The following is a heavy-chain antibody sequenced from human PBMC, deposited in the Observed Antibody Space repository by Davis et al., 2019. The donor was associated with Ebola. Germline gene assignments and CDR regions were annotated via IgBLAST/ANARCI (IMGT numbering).Heavy chain of an antibody. V-gene: IGHV3-64D*08. J-gene: IGHJ4*02. D-gene: IGHD5-24*01. CDR3: VKDRRDGYNPFDY. Sequence: GESLKISCSASGFTFSSYAMHWVRPAPGKGLEYVSAISSNGGSTYYADSVKGRFTISRDNSKNTLYLQMSSLRAEDTAVYYCVKDRRDGYNPFDYWGQGTLVTVSS. CDR2: ISSNGGST. CDR1: GFTFSSYA.